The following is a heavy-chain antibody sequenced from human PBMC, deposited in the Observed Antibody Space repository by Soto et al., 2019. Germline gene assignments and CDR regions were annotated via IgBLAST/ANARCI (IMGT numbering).Heavy chain of an antibody. V-gene: IGHV4-59*01. CDR1: GGSISSYY. D-gene: IGHD3-3*01. J-gene: IGHJ6*02. CDR2: IYYSGST. CDR3: ARGSLEWLLFNQYYYGMDV. Sequence: PSETLSLTCTVSGGSISSYYWSWIRQPPGKGLEWIGYIYYSGSTNYNPSLKSRVTISVDTSKNQFSLKLSSVTAADTAVYYCARGSLEWLLFNQYYYGMDVWGQGTTVTVSS.